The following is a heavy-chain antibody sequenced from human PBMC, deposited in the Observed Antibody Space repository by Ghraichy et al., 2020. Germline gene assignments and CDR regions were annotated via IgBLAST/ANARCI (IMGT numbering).Heavy chain of an antibody. CDR3: ARASRVVRFFYYDGMDV. CDR1: GFSFSSYN. CDR2: ISSSSKFI. V-gene: IGHV3-48*01. D-gene: IGHD4-23*01. Sequence: GGSLRLSCAASGFSFSSYNINWVRQAPGKGLEWISYISSSSKFISYADSVKGRFTISRDNAKNTLYLQMNSLRGEDTAVYYCARASRVVRFFYYDGMDVWGQGTTVTVSS. J-gene: IGHJ6*02.